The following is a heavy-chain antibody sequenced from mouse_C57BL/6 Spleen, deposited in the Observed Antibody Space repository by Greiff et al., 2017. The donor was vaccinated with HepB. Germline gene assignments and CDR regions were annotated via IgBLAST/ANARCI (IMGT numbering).Heavy chain of an antibody. Sequence: EVKLMESGPGLVKPSQSLSLTCSVTGYSITSGYYWNWIRQFPGNKLEWMGYISYDGSNNYNPSLKNRISITRDTTKNQFFLKLNSVTTEDTATYYSASLYYYGSFYYFDYWGQGTTLTVSS. CDR2: ISYDGSN. CDR3: ASLYYYGSFYYFDY. J-gene: IGHJ2*01. CDR1: GYSITSGYY. D-gene: IGHD1-1*01. V-gene: IGHV3-6*01.